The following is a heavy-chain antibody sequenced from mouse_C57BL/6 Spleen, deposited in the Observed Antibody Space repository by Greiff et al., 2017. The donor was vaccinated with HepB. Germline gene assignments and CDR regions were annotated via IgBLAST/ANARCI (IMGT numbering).Heavy chain of an antibody. V-gene: IGHV1-7*01. CDR1: GYTFTSYW. J-gene: IGHJ4*01. CDR2: INPSSGYT. Sequence: QVQLQQSGAELAKPGASVKLSCKASGYTFTSYWMHWVKQRPGQGLEWIGYINPSSGYTKYNQKFKDKATLIADKSSSTAYMQLSSLTYEDSAVYYCARSGSYYAMDYWGQGTSVTVSS. D-gene: IGHD3-2*02. CDR3: ARSGSYYAMDY.